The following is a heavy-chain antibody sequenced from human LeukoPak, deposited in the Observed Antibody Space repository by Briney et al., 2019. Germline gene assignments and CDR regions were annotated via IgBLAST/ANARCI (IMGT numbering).Heavy chain of an antibody. CDR1: GYTFTGYY. D-gene: IGHD2-2*01. V-gene: IGHV1-2*02. CDR2: INPNSVGT. CDR3: ARGFRDFPAFDS. J-gene: IGHJ4*02. Sequence: ASVKVSCKASGYTFTGYYMHWVRQAPGQGLEWMGWINPNSVGTNYAQKFQGRVTMTRDTSISTAYMELRRLRSDDTAVYYCARGFRDFPAFDSWGQGTLVTVSS.